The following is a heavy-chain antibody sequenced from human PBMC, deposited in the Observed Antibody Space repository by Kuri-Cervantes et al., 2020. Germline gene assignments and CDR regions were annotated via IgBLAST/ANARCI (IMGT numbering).Heavy chain of an antibody. CDR2: ISYDGSNK. CDR1: GFTFSSYG. V-gene: IGHV3-30*18. D-gene: IGHD7-27*01. J-gene: IGHJ4*02. Sequence: GGSLRLSCAASGFTFSSYGMHWVRQAPGKGLEWVAVISYDGSNKYYADSVKGRFTISRDNSKNTLYLQLNSLRAEDTAMYYCAKDWGNWGYGYYFDYWGQGTLVTVSS. CDR3: AKDWGNWGYGYYFDY.